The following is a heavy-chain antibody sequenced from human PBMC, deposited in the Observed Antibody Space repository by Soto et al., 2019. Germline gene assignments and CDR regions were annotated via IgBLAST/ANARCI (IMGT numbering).Heavy chain of an antibody. Sequence: QEQLVESGGGVVQPGRSLRLSCAAYGFIFSRYAMHWVRQSPGKGLEGVAVISYDGSKKYYADSVKGRYTISRDDSKNTLYLQMNSLRVEDTAVYYCARAPHGMDVWGQGTTVIVSS. V-gene: IGHV3-30-3*01. J-gene: IGHJ6*02. CDR1: GFIFSRYA. CDR3: ARAPHGMDV. CDR2: ISYDGSKK.